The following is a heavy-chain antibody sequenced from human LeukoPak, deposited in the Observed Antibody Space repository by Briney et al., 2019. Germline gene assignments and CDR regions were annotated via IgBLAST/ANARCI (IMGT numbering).Heavy chain of an antibody. CDR1: EFTFRSHA. D-gene: IGHD1-26*01. V-gene: IGHV3-48*01. CDR2: ISSSSSTI. Sequence: GGSLRLSCAASEFTFRSHAMSWVRQAPGKGLEWVSYISSSSSTIYYADSVKGRFTISRDNAKNSLYLQMNSLRAEDTAVYYCARGSGGARYFDLWGRGTLVTVSS. J-gene: IGHJ2*01. CDR3: ARGSGGARYFDL.